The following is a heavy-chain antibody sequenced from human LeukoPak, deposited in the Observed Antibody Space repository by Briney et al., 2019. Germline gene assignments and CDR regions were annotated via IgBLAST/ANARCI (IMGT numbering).Heavy chain of an antibody. V-gene: IGHV1-69-2*01. D-gene: IGHD3-16*01. CDR2: VDPEDGET. CDR3: ATGSTYDL. J-gene: IGHJ5*02. CDR1: GYTFTDYY. Sequence: ASVKVSCKASGYTFTDYYVHWVQQAPGKGLEWMGRVDPEDGETIYAEKFQGRVTITADTSTDTAYMELSSLRSEDTAVYYCATGSTYDLWGQGTPVTVSS.